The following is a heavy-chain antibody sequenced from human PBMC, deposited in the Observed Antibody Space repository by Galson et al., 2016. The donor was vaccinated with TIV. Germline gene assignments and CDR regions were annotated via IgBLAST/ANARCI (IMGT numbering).Heavy chain of an antibody. CDR3: TRALVQGMVVMGRQGWLDP. J-gene: IGHJ5*02. CDR2: ISVYNGDT. V-gene: IGHV1-18*04. CDR1: GYTFSNYG. Sequence: SVKVSCKASGYTFSNYGITWVRQAPGHGLEWVGWISVYNGDTHYDEKFQGRVTMTTDTSSNTASMELRSLRSDDTAVYYCTRALVQGMVVMGRQGWLDPWGQGSLVTVSS. D-gene: IGHD2-15*01.